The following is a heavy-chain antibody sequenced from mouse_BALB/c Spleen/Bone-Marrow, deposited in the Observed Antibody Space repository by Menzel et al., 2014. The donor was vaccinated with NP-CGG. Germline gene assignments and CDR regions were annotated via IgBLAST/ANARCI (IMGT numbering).Heavy chain of an antibody. D-gene: IGHD2-13*01. J-gene: IGHJ3*01. V-gene: IGHV3-2*02. CDR3: AREGDSAFAY. CDR2: INYSGFT. CDR1: GCSITSDYA. Sequence: EVQLQQSGPGLVKPTQSLSLTCTVTGCSITSDYAWNWIRQFPGDKLEWMGYINYSGFTTYNPSLKSRISITRDTSKNQFFLQLNSVTTEDTATYYCAREGDSAFAYWGQGTLVTVSA.